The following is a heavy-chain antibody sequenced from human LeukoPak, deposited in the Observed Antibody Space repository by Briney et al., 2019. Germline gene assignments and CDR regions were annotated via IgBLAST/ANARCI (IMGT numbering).Heavy chain of an antibody. CDR3: ARDLRWNWFDP. J-gene: IGHJ5*02. CDR1: GGSISSYY. V-gene: IGHV4-59*01. D-gene: IGHD5/OR15-5a*01. Sequence: SETLSLTCTVSGGSISSYYWSWIRQPPGKGLEWIGYIYYSGGTNYTPSLKSRVTISVDTSKNQFSLKLSSVSAADTAVYYCARDLRWNWFDPWGQGTLVTVSS. CDR2: IYYSGGT.